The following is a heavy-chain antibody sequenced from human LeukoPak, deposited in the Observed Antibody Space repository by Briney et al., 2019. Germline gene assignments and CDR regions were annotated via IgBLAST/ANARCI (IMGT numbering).Heavy chain of an antibody. CDR3: ARTTVVTPLVY. J-gene: IGHJ4*02. D-gene: IGHD4-23*01. CDR2: MNPNNGHT. CDR1: GYTFTSYD. V-gene: IGHV1-8*01. Sequence: AASVTVSCKASGYTFTSYDINWVRQAPGQGLEWMGWMNPNNGHTGYAPNFQGRVTMTRDTSISTAYMELSSLTSEDTAVYYCARTTVVTPLVYWGQGTLVTVSS.